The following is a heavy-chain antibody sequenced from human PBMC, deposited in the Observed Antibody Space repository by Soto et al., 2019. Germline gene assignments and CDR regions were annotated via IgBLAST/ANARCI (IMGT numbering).Heavy chain of an antibody. J-gene: IGHJ4*02. D-gene: IGHD3-22*01. CDR2: ISAYNGNT. CDR3: ARQKYYYDTSGYFMPDY. Sequence: ASVKVSCKASGYTFTSYGISWVRQAPEQGLEWMGWISAYNGNTNYPQKFQGRVTMTTDISTSTAYMELRSLRSDDSAVYYCARQKYYYDTSGYFMPDYWGQGTQVTVSS. V-gene: IGHV1-18*04. CDR1: GYTFTSYG.